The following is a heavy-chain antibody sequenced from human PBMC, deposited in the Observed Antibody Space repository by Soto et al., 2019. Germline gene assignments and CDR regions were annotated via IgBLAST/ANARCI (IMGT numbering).Heavy chain of an antibody. CDR3: AIPNCSGGSCYFDY. Sequence: GGSLRLSCAASGFTFSSYAMSWVRQAPGKGLEWVSTISGTGGNTYYGQSVKGRFTISRDNSKNTLYLQMNSLRAEDTAVYYCAIPNCSGGSCYFDYWGQGTLVTVSS. CDR2: ISGTGGNT. CDR1: GFTFSSYA. J-gene: IGHJ4*02. D-gene: IGHD2-15*01. V-gene: IGHV3-23*01.